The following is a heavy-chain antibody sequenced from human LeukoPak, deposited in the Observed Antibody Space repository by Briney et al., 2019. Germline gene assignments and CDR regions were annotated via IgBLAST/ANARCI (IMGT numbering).Heavy chain of an antibody. CDR3: ARDPITIFGVVIENFDY. D-gene: IGHD3-3*01. CDR2: IIPILGIA. V-gene: IGHV1-69*04. Sequence: SVKVSRKASGGTFSSYAISWVRQAPGQGLEWMGRIIPILGIANYAQKFQGRVTITADKSTSTAYMELSSLRSEDTAVYYCARDPITIFGVVIENFDYWGQGTLVTVSS. J-gene: IGHJ4*02. CDR1: GGTFSSYA.